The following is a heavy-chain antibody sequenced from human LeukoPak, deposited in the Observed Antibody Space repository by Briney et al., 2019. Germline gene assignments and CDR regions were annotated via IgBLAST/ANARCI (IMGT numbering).Heavy chain of an antibody. CDR3: ARTYYDFWSGYYSFDY. Sequence: ASVKVSSKASVGTFSSYAISWVRHAPGQGLEWMGGIIPIFGTANYVQKFQGRVTITTDESTSTAYMELSSLRSEDTAVYYCARTYYDFWSGYYSFDYWGQGTLVTVSS. CDR2: IIPIFGTA. D-gene: IGHD3-3*01. J-gene: IGHJ4*02. CDR1: VGTFSSYA. V-gene: IGHV1-69*05.